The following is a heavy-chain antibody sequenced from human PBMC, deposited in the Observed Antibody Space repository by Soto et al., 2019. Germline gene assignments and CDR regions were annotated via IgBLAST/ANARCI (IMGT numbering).Heavy chain of an antibody. CDR3: ARDRDVVVVAATPMYYYYMDV. CDR1: GGTFSSYT. D-gene: IGHD2-15*01. Sequence: QVQLVQSGAEVKKPGSSVKVSCKAYGGTFSSYTISWVRQAPGQGLEWMGRIIPILGIANYAQKFQGRVTITADKSTSTAYMELSSLRSEDTAVYYCARDRDVVVVAATPMYYYYMDVWGKGTTVTVSS. CDR2: IIPILGIA. V-gene: IGHV1-69*08. J-gene: IGHJ6*03.